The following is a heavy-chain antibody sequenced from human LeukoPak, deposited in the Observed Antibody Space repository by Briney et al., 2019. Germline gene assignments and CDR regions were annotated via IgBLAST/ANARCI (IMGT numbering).Heavy chain of an antibody. CDR1: GFTFSSHA. J-gene: IGHJ5*02. V-gene: IGHV3-30-3*01. Sequence: GGSLRLSCAASGFTFSSHAMHWVRQAPGKGLEWVALISYDGSNKYYADSVKGRFTISRDNSRNTLYLQMNSLKTEDTAVYYCGGDGRRFDPWGQGTLVTVSS. CDR3: GGDGRRFDP. CDR2: ISYDGSNK. D-gene: IGHD2-21*02.